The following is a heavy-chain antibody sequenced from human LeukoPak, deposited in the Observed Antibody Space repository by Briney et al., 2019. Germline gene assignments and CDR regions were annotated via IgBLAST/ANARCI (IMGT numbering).Heavy chain of an antibody. J-gene: IGHJ4*02. Sequence: GGSLRLSCAASGFTFSNYAMHWVRQAPGKGLEWVAVISHDGSEKYYADSVKGRFTISRDNSNNTLYLQMNSLRAEDTAVYYCAKGSSRYTSGQQDYWGQGTLVTVSS. CDR1: GFTFSNYA. CDR3: AKGSSRYTSGQQDY. V-gene: IGHV3-30*18. CDR2: ISHDGSEK. D-gene: IGHD6-19*01.